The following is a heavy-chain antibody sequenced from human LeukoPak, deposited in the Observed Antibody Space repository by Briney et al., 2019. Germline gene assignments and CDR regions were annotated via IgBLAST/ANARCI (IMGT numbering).Heavy chain of an antibody. Sequence: PGGSLRLSCAASGFTLSSYEMNWVRQAPGKGLEWISYISSSGSTIYYADSVKGRFTISRDNAKNSLYLQMNSLRAEDTAVYYCARDRIEQLVGLGLDWFDPWGQGALVTVSS. CDR2: ISSSGSTI. CDR1: GFTLSSYE. D-gene: IGHD6-13*01. CDR3: ARDRIEQLVGLGLDWFDP. J-gene: IGHJ5*02. V-gene: IGHV3-48*03.